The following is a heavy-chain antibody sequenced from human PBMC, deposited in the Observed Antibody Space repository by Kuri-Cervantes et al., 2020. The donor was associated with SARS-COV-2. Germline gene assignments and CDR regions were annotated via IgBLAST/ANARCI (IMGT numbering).Heavy chain of an antibody. D-gene: IGHD4-17*01. J-gene: IGHJ6*02. CDR2: ISSSSSTI. CDR1: GFTFSSYS. V-gene: IGHV3-48*02. Sequence: GGSLRLSCAASGFTFSSYSMNWVRQAPGKGLEWVSYISSSSSTIYYADSVKGRFTISRDNAKNSLYLQMNSLRDEDMAVYYCARDLRPLELYYYYGMDVWGQGTTVTVSS. CDR3: ARDLRPLELYYYYGMDV.